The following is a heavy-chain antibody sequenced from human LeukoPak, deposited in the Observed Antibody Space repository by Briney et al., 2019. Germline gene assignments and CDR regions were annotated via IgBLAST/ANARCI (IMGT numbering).Heavy chain of an antibody. CDR2: ISGTGSNT. Sequence: PGGSLRLSCAASGFTFSSYTMNWVRLAPGKGLEWVSAISGTGSNTYYADSVKGRFTISRDNSKNTLYLQMNSLRAGDTAVYYCAKVKSSGWYYFDYWGQGTLVTVSS. V-gene: IGHV3-23*01. J-gene: IGHJ4*02. CDR3: AKVKSSGWYYFDY. D-gene: IGHD6-19*01. CDR1: GFTFSSYT.